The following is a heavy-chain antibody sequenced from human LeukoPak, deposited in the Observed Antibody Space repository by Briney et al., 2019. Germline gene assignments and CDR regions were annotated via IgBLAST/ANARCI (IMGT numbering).Heavy chain of an antibody. V-gene: IGHV4-39*01. Sequence: SETLSLTCTVSGDSISSSNYYWGWIRQPPGGGLEWVGIIHYSGSTDYNPSLKSRVTISVDTSKNQFSLKLRSVTAADAAVYYCARHGYCSSTSCYPDFWGQGTLVTVSS. CDR1: GDSISSSNYY. J-gene: IGHJ4*02. CDR3: ARHGYCSSTSCYPDF. D-gene: IGHD2-2*03. CDR2: IHYSGST.